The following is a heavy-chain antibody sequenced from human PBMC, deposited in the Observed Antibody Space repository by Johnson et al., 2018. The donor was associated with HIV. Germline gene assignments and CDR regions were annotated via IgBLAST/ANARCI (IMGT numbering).Heavy chain of an antibody. Sequence: VQLVESGGGVVQPGRSLRLSCGASGFTLRSYDMHWVRQVTGKGLEWVSGIDTAGDTYYPGSVKGRFTISRENAKNSLYLQMNSLRAGDTAVYYCARGFVTIFGVDGFDIWGQGTMVTVSS. CDR1: GFTLRSYD. CDR2: IDTAGDT. V-gene: IGHV3-13*01. CDR3: ARGFVTIFGVDGFDI. D-gene: IGHD3-3*01. J-gene: IGHJ3*02.